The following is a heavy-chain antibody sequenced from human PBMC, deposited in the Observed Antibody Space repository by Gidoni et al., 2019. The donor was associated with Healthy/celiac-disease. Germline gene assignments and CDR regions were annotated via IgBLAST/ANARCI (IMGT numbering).Heavy chain of an antibody. Sequence: QVQLQESGPGLVKPSETLSLTCTVSGCSFSSGSYYWSWIRQPPGKGLEWIGYIYYGRGTNYNPSIKSRVNISVDTSKNQFSLKLSSVTAADTAVYYCARVPPPLRFLEGEEWFDPWGQGTLVTVSS. CDR2: IYYGRGT. V-gene: IGHV4-61*01. D-gene: IGHD3-3*01. CDR1: GCSFSSGSYY. J-gene: IGHJ5*02. CDR3: ARVPPPLRFLEGEEWFDP.